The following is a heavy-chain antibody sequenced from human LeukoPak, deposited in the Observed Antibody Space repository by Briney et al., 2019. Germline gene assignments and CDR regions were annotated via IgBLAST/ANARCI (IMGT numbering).Heavy chain of an antibody. CDR1: GDSFSNYY. D-gene: IGHD3-10*01. V-gene: IGHV4-59*01. CDR3: ARENTMIRGVVIGIRAFDI. CDR2: IYFSGIT. J-gene: IGHJ3*02. Sequence: PSETLSLTCTVSGDSFSNYYWSWIRQPPRKGLEWIGYIYFSGITSYNPSLKSRATISVDTSKKQVSLNLSSVTAADTAVYYCARENTMIRGVVIGIRAFDIWGRGTMVTVSS.